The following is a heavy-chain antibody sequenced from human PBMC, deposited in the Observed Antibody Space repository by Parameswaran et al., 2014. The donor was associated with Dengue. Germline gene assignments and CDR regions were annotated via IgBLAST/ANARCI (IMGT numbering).Heavy chain of an antibody. Sequence: VRQAPGKGLEWIGSIFYTGSTHYNPSLERRVTISIDTSKNDFSLKVRSVTAADTAVYYCARRRSFSHHFDPWGQGTQVTVSS. CDR3: ARRRSFSHHFDP. CDR2: IFYTGST. J-gene: IGHJ5*02. V-gene: IGHV4-39*02. D-gene: IGHD1-14*01.